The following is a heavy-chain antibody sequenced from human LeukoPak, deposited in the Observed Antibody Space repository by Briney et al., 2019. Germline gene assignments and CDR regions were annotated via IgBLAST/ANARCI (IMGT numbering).Heavy chain of an antibody. D-gene: IGHD3-10*01. CDR2: IKEDGSET. CDR1: GFTFRNYW. J-gene: IGHJ4*02. Sequence: GGSLRLSCGASGFTFRNYWMGWVRQAPGRGLEWVANIKEDGSETFYGDSVKGRFTISRDNAENSLNLQMNNLRPEDTAMYYCARPLFGAISPGYWGQGTLVTVSS. V-gene: IGHV3-7*01. CDR3: ARPLFGAISPGY.